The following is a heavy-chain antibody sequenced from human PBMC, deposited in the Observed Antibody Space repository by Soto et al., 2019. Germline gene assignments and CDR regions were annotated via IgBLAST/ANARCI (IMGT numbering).Heavy chain of an antibody. Sequence: QVQLVQSGGEVEKPGASVKVSCKASGYTFTNYGINWVRQAPGLGLEWMGWINVYNGNTNYAQKFQARVTMTTDTSTNSVYMELRSLRSDDTAVYYYARGPDPTYFDYWGQGTLVSVSS. CDR2: INVYNGNT. V-gene: IGHV1-18*01. CDR1: GYTFTNYG. CDR3: ARGPDPTYFDY. J-gene: IGHJ4*02.